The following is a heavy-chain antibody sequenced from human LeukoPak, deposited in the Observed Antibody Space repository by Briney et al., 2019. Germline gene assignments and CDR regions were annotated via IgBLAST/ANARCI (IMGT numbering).Heavy chain of an antibody. Sequence: SETLSLTCTVSGGSISSGSYYWSWIRQPAGKGLEWIGRIYTSGSTNYNPSLQSRVTISVDTSKNQFSLNLNSVTAADTAVYYCARETSQKGAHYMDVWGKGTTVTISS. V-gene: IGHV4-61*02. CDR3: ARETSQKGAHYMDV. D-gene: IGHD3-16*01. CDR1: GGSISSGSYY. CDR2: IYTSGST. J-gene: IGHJ6*03.